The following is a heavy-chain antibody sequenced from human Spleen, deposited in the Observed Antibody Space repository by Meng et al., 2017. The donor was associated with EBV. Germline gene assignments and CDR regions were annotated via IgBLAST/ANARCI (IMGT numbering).Heavy chain of an antibody. D-gene: IGHD6-13*01. CDR2: THHGGNT. Sequence: QVQLQESGPGLVKPSRTMALTCVVSGGSITSTNWGSWVRQPPGKGLEWIGETHHGGNTNYNPSLQSRVTISVDKSKSQFSLQLTSVTAADTALYYCASHLVTPGTRGFDHWGPGILVTVSS. V-gene: IGHV4-4*02. J-gene: IGHJ4*02. CDR3: ASHLVTPGTRGFDH. CDR1: GGSITSTNW.